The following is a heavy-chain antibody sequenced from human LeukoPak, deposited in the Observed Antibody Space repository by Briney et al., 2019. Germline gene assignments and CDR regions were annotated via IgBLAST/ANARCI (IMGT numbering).Heavy chain of an antibody. D-gene: IGHD3-22*01. CDR2: IYYSGTT. Sequence: PSETLSLTCTVSGGSISSGDYYWSWIRQPPGKGLEWIGYIYYSGTTYYNPSLKSRLTISVDTSKNQFSLKLSSVTAADTAVYYCARGSKKDYYDSSGYTNWFDPWGQGTLVTVSS. CDR3: ARGSKKDYYDSSGYTNWFDP. CDR1: GGSISSGDYY. V-gene: IGHV4-30-4*01. J-gene: IGHJ5*02.